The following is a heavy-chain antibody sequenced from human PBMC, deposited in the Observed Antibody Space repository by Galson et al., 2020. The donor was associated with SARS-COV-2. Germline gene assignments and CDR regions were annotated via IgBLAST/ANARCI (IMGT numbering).Heavy chain of an antibody. Sequence: ASETLSLTCTVSGGSISSSSYYWGWIRQPPGKGLEWIGSIYYSGSTYYNPSLKSRVTISVDTSKNQFSLKLSSVTAADTAVYYCARRDYDSSGLDYWGQGTLVTVSS. D-gene: IGHD3-22*01. V-gene: IGHV4-39*01. CDR1: GGSISSSSYY. J-gene: IGHJ4*02. CDR2: IYYSGST. CDR3: ARRDYDSSGLDY.